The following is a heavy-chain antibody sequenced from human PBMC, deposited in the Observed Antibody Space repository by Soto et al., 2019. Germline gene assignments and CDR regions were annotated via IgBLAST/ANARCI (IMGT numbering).Heavy chain of an antibody. CDR3: AGGLYWRTGRCCPSWFDS. V-gene: IGHV4-30-4*01. Sequence: SETLSLTFSVSGDSISTVDYFWAWIRQPPGQAVEYIGYIYKSTTTYYNPSCAGRVAISLAPSKNHFSLNATSVTAADTAVYFCAGGLYWRTGRCCPSWFDSWGQGTLVNVSS. D-gene: IGHD2-15*01. CDR1: GDSISTVDYF. J-gene: IGHJ5*01. CDR2: IYKSTTT.